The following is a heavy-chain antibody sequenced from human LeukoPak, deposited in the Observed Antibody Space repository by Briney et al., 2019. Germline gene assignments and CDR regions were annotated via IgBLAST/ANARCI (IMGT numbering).Heavy chain of an antibody. J-gene: IGHJ6*03. Sequence: PGGSLRLSCAASGFTFSSYAMHWVRQAPGKGLEWVAVISYDGSNKYYADSVKGRFTISRDSSKNTLYLQMNSLRAEDTAVYYCARRGDVVVVPAARYYYMDVWGKGTTVTVSS. CDR1: GFTFSSYA. CDR3: ARRGDVVVVPAARYYYMDV. D-gene: IGHD2-2*01. CDR2: ISYDGSNK. V-gene: IGHV3-30-3*01.